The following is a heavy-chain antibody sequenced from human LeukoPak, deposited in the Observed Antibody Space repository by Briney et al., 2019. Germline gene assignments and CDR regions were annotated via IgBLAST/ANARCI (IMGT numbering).Heavy chain of an antibody. V-gene: IGHV3-23*01. CDR1: GFTFSSYA. Sequence: PGGSLRLSCAASGFTFSSYAMSWVRQAPGKGLKWVSAISGSGGSTYYADSVKGRFTISRDNSKNTLYLQMNSLRAEDTAVYYCAKRSRDVVLGYMDVWGKGTTVTVSS. CDR3: AKRSRDVVLGYMDV. J-gene: IGHJ6*03. D-gene: IGHD2-15*01. CDR2: ISGSGGST.